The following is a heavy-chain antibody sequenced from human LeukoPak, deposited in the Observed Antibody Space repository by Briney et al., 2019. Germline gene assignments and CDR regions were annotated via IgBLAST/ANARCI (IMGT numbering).Heavy chain of an antibody. D-gene: IGHD6-19*01. J-gene: IGHJ4*02. CDR1: GFTFSSYS. CDR2: ISSSSSYI. Sequence: PGGSLRLSCAASGFTFSSYSMNWVRQAPGKGLEWVSSISSSSSYIYYADSVKGRFTISRDNAKNSLYLQVNSLRAEDTAVYYCASAVAGTGVFDYWGQGTLVTVSS. V-gene: IGHV3-21*01. CDR3: ASAVAGTGVFDY.